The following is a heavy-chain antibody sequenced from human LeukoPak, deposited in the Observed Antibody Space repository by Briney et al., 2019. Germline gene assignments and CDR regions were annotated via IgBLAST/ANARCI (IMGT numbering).Heavy chain of an antibody. CDR2: IYHSANT. J-gene: IGHJ4*02. D-gene: IGHD3-10*01. V-gene: IGHV4-38-2*02. Sequence: PSETLSLTCTVSNYSISSGYFWGWIRQPPGEGLEWIGNIYHSANTYYNPSLKSRVTMSVDTSKNQFSLKLSSATAADTAVYYCATYGSGSYGPFDYWGQGTLVTVSS. CDR3: ATYGSGSYGPFDY. CDR1: NYSISSGYF.